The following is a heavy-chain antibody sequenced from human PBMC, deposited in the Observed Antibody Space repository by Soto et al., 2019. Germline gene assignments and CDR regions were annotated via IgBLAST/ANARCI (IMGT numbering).Heavy chain of an antibody. D-gene: IGHD3-3*01. J-gene: IGHJ4*02. CDR2: ISSGSSHT. CDR1: GFIFSDYY. CDR3: AIGWEWLQYYFDY. Sequence: QVQLVESGGGLVKPGGSLRLSCAASGFIFSDYYMSWIRQAPGKGLEWVSYISSGSSHTKYADSMKGRFTISRDNTKNSLYLQMNSLRAEDTAVYYCAIGWEWLQYYFDYWGQGTLVTVSS. V-gene: IGHV3-11*05.